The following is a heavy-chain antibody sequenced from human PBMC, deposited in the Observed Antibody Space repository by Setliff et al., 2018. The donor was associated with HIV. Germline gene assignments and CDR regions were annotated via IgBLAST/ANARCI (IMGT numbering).Heavy chain of an antibody. V-gene: IGHV4-39*01. Sequence: LSLTCTVSGGSISSRSYFWGWIRQPPGKGLEWIGSIYYSGSTYYNPSLKSRVTISVDTSKNQFSLKLSSVTAADTAVYYCARRTFGSGRIDPWGQGTLVTVSS. D-gene: IGHD3-16*01. CDR3: ARRTFGSGRIDP. CDR1: GGSISSRSYF. CDR2: IYYSGST. J-gene: IGHJ5*02.